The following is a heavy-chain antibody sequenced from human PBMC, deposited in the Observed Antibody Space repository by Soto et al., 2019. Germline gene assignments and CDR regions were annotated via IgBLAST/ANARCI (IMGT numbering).Heavy chain of an antibody. CDR3: ARGRGSSSNNFFDP. CDR1: GYTFINYY. J-gene: IGHJ5*02. V-gene: IGHV1-2*02. Sequence: ASVKVSCKSSGYTFINYYIHWVRQAPGQGLEWMGWINPNSGGTNYSQKFQDRVTMTRDTSISTSLMELTRLTSDDTAVYYCARGRGSSSNNFFDPWGQGTLVTVSS. D-gene: IGHD6-6*01. CDR2: INPNSGGT.